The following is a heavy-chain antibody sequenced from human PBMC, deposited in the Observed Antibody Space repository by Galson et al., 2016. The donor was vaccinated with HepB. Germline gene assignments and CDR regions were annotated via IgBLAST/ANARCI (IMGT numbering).Heavy chain of an antibody. J-gene: IGHJ2*01. CDR2: INLSDATR. Sequence: QSGAEVKKPGESLKASCKASGYTFTHSYMHWVRQAPGQGLEWMGVINLSDATRNHAQKFQGRVTMTWDRSSTTVYMALSSLRSEDTAVYYCARDEGNRIALAGTEDKFVDDWYFDLWGRGTLVTVSS. CDR3: ARDEGNRIALAGTEDKFVDDWYFDL. CDR1: GYTFTHSY. D-gene: IGHD6-19*01. V-gene: IGHV1-46*01.